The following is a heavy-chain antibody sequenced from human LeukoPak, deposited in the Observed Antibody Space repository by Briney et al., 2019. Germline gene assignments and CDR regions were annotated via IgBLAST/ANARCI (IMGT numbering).Heavy chain of an antibody. V-gene: IGHV1-18*01. Sequence: ASVKVSCKINSYIITWVRQAPGQGLEWMGWISAYNGNTNYAQKFQGRVTITADKSTGTAYMELSSLRSEDTAVYYCARSASISSSWYRGEHYYYYMDVWGKGTTVTVSS. CDR2: ISAYNGNT. D-gene: IGHD6-13*01. CDR3: ARSASISSSWYRGEHYYYYMDV. CDR1: NSYI. J-gene: IGHJ6*03.